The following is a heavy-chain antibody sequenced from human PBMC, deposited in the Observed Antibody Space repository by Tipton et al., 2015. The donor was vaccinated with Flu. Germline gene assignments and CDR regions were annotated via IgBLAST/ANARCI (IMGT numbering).Heavy chain of an antibody. V-gene: IGHV4-38-2*01. D-gene: IGHD1-26*01. CDR3: ARQLSVGATSGFDY. CDR1: GYSIRSGYY. Sequence: LRLSCAVSGYSIRSGYYWGWIRQPPGKGLEWIGSIYHSGSTYYNPSLKSRVTISVDTSKNQFPLKLSSVTAADTAVYYCARQLSVGATSGFDYWGQGTLVTVSS. CDR2: IYHSGST. J-gene: IGHJ4*02.